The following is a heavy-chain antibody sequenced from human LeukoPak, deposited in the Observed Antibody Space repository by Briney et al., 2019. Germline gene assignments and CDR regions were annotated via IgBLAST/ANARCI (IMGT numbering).Heavy chain of an antibody. CDR1: GLTISDHQ. CDR2: SRKKGNTNTT. Sequence: PGRSLRLSCAASGLTISDHQMDWVRQAPGKGLEWVGRSRKKGNTNTTEYAASVKGRITISRDDSKNSLYLQLNSLKTEDTAVYYCARATYSGSSDAFGIWGQGTMVTVSS. V-gene: IGHV3-72*01. D-gene: IGHD1-26*01. J-gene: IGHJ3*02. CDR3: ARATYSGSSDAFGI.